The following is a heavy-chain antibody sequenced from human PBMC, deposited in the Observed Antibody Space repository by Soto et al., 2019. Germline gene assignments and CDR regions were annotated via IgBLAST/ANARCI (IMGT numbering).Heavy chain of an antibody. CDR2: INPNSGGT. CDR1: GYTITGYY. J-gene: IGHJ6*02. V-gene: IGHV1-2*04. D-gene: IGHD5-12*01. Sequence: ASVKVSCKASGYTITGYYMHWVRQAPGQGHEWMGWINPNSGGTNYAQKFQGWVTMTRDTSISTAYMELSRLRSDDTALYNCARDLVDIVATIRPYYYGMVGWGQ. CDR3: ARDLVDIVATIRPYYYGMVG.